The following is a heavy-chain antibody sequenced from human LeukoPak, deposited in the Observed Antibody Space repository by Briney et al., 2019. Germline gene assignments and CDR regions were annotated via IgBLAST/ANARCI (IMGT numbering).Heavy chain of an antibody. V-gene: IGHV4-4*07. J-gene: IGHJ2*01. Sequence: SETLSLTCTMSGASISSYWWSWIRQPAGKGLEWIGRIYTDGDTNFNPSLKSRVTVSLDTSKNQFSLKLISVTAADTAVYYCARGRGNWYFDLWGRGTLVTVSS. CDR3: ARGRGNWYFDL. CDR1: GASISSYW. CDR2: IYTDGDT.